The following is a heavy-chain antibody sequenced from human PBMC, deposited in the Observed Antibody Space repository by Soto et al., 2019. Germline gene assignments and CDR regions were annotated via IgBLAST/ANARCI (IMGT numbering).Heavy chain of an antibody. CDR2: IYYSGST. CDR3: ARRNYDFWSGAYYFDY. Sequence: PSETLSLTCTVSGGSISSSSYYWGWIRQPPGKGLEWIGSIYYSGSTYYNPSLKSRVTISVDTSKNQFSLKLSSVTAADTAVYYCARRNYDFWSGAYYFDYWGQGTLVTVS. V-gene: IGHV4-39*01. J-gene: IGHJ4*02. CDR1: GGSISSSSYY. D-gene: IGHD3-3*01.